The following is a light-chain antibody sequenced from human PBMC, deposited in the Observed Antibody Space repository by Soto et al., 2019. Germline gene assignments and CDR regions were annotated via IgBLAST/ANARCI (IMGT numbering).Light chain of an antibody. CDR3: HQYNSYKWT. CDR2: RAS. Sequence: DIQMTQSPSTLSGSVGDRVTITRRASQPISSWLAWYQHKPGTAPTTLIIRASIIGSGVPSRFIGSGDGTEFTLTITSLQPDDFATYYCHQYNSYKWTFGQGTKVDI. V-gene: IGKV1-5*03. CDR1: QPISSW. J-gene: IGKJ1*01.